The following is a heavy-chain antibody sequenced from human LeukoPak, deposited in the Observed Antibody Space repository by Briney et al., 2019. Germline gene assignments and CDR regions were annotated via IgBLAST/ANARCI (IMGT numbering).Heavy chain of an antibody. D-gene: IGHD3-10*01. CDR2: INSDGSST. CDR1: GFTLSSYW. V-gene: IGHV3-74*01. Sequence: PGGSLRLSCAASGFTLSSYWMHWVRQAPGKGLVWVSRINSDGSSTSYADSVKGRFTISRDNAKNTLYLQMNSLRAEDTAVYFCAGGSYYGSGSYYVLSDFWGQGTLVTVSP. J-gene: IGHJ4*02. CDR3: AGGSYYGSGSYYVLSDF.